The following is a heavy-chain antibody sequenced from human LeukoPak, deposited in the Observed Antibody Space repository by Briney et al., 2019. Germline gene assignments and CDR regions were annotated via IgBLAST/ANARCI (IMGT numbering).Heavy chain of an antibody. J-gene: IGHJ4*02. Sequence: GESLRLSCAASGITFSRYAMSWVRQAPGKGLEWVSAISGTAANTNYADSVKGRFTISRDNSKNALYLQMNSLRADDTAVYYCAKEAIAHSNSDSWVEYWGQGTLVTVSS. CDR1: GITFSRYA. D-gene: IGHD6-6*01. CDR3: AKEAIAHSNSDSWVEY. V-gene: IGHV3-23*01. CDR2: ISGTAANT.